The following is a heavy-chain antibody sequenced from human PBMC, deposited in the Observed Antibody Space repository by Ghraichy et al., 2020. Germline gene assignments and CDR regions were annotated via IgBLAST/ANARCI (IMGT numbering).Heavy chain of an antibody. CDR1: GFTFSSYA. Sequence: GGSLRLSCAASGFTFSSYAMHWVRQAPGKGLEWVAVISYDGSNKYYADSVKGRFTISRDNSKNTLYLQMNSLRAEDTAVYYCARDKPLMITFGEAVYWGQGTLVTVSS. V-gene: IGHV3-30-3*01. D-gene: IGHD3-16*01. CDR2: ISYDGSNK. CDR3: ARDKPLMITFGEAVY. J-gene: IGHJ4*02.